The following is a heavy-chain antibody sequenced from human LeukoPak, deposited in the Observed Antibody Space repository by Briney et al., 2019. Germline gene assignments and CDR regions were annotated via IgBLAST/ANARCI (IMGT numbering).Heavy chain of an antibody. V-gene: IGHV4-59*08. CDR1: GGSFSGYY. J-gene: IGHJ4*02. D-gene: IGHD3-3*01. CDR3: ARHASTGSGYYWHILDY. Sequence: SETLSLTCAVYGGSFSGYYWSWIRQSPGKGLEWIGYIYYSGSTNYNPSLKSRVTISADTSKNQFSLQLNSVTAADTAIYYCARHASTGSGYYWHILDYWGQGTLVTVSS. CDR2: IYYSGST.